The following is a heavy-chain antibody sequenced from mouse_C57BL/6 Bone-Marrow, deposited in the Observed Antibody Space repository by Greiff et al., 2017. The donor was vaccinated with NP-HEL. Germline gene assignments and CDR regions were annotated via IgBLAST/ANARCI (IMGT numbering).Heavy chain of an antibody. V-gene: IGHV1-18*01. D-gene: IGHD2-2*01. J-gene: IGHJ1*03. Sequence: EVQLQQSGPELVKPGASVKIPCKASGYTFTDYNMDWVKQSHGKSLEWIGDINPNNGGTSYNQKFKGKATLTVDKSSSTAYMELRSLTSEDTAVYYCARSLYYAYDDWYFDVWGTGTTVTVSS. CDR3: ARSLYYAYDDWYFDV. CDR2: INPNNGGT. CDR1: GYTFTDYN.